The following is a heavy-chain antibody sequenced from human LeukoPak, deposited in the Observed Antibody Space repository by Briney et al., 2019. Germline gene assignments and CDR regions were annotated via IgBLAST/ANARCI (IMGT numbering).Heavy chain of an antibody. Sequence: SQTLSLTCTVSGYSISSGYYWGWIRQPPGKGLEWIGSIYHSGSTYYNPSLKSRVTISVDTSKNQFSLKLSSVTAADTAVYYCASTNYYDSSGYMAWNDYWGQGTLVTVSS. CDR2: IYHSGST. CDR3: ASTNYYDSSGYMAWNDY. CDR1: GYSISSGYY. D-gene: IGHD3-22*01. J-gene: IGHJ4*02. V-gene: IGHV4-38-2*02.